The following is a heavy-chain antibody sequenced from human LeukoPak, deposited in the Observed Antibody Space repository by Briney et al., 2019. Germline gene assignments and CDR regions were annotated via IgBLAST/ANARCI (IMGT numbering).Heavy chain of an antibody. CDR1: GYTFTGYY. CDR2: INPNSGGT. J-gene: IGHJ6*02. CDR3: ARDRSYDFWSGFYGMDV. V-gene: IGHV1-2*06. Sequence: ASVKVSCTASGYTFTGYYMHWVRQAPGQGLEWMGRINPNSGGTNYAQKFQGRVTMTRDTSISPAYMELSRLRSDDTAVYYCARDRSYDFWSGFYGMDVWGQGTTVTVSS. D-gene: IGHD3-3*01.